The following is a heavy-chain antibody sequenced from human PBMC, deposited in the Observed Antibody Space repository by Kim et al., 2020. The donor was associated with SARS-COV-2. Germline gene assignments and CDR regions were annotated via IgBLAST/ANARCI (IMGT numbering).Heavy chain of an antibody. Sequence: GGSLRLSCAASGFTFSSYGMHWVRQAPGKGLEWVAVMWYDGSNKYYADSVKGRFTISRDNSKNTLYLQMNSLRAEDTAVYYCARETTMIVVAHFDYWGQGTLVTVSS. D-gene: IGHD3-22*01. CDR3: ARETTMIVVAHFDY. J-gene: IGHJ4*02. CDR2: MWYDGSNK. CDR1: GFTFSSYG. V-gene: IGHV3-33*01.